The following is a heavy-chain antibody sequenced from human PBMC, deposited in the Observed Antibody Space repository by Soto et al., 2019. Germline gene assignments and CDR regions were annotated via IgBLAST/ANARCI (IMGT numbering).Heavy chain of an antibody. Sequence: WASVKVSCKASGYTFTSYAMHWVRQAPGQRLEWMGWINAGNGNTKYSQKFQGRVTITRDTSASTAYMELSSLRSEDTAVYYCARDRSRREVLLWFGELLGWFDPWGQGTLVTVSS. J-gene: IGHJ5*02. D-gene: IGHD3-10*01. CDR1: GYTFTSYA. CDR3: ARDRSRREVLLWFGELLGWFDP. V-gene: IGHV1-3*01. CDR2: INAGNGNT.